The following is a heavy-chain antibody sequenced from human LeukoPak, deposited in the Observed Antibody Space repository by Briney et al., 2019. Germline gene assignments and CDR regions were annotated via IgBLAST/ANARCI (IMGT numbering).Heavy chain of an antibody. Sequence: PGGSLRLSYAASGFTFSSYWMSWVRQARGKGLEWVANIKQDGSEKYYVDSVKGRFTISRDNAKNSLYPQMNSLRAEDTAVYYCARGTSWMSPYYYMDVWGTGTTVTVSS. D-gene: IGHD2-2*01. J-gene: IGHJ6*03. CDR1: GFTFSSYW. CDR2: IKQDGSEK. V-gene: IGHV3-7*04. CDR3: ARGTSWMSPYYYMDV.